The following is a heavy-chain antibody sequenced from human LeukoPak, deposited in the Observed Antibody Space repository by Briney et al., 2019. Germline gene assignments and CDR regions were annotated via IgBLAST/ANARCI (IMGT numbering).Heavy chain of an antibody. CDR3: ARELSWYSDAFDI. V-gene: IGHV1-2*02. Sequence: ASVKVSCKASGYTFTGYYMHWVRQAPGQGLEWMGWINPNSGGTNYAQKFQGRVTMTRDTSISTAYMELSRLRSDDTAVYYCARELSWYSDAFDIWGQGTMVTVSS. J-gene: IGHJ3*02. D-gene: IGHD6-13*01. CDR1: GYTFTGYY. CDR2: INPNSGGT.